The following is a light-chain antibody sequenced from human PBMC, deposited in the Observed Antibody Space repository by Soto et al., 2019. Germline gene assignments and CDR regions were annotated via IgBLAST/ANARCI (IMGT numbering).Light chain of an antibody. CDR3: ASYTSTYTLV. J-gene: IGLJ1*01. V-gene: IGLV2-14*01. Sequence: QSVLTQPASVSGSPGQSITISGTGTIDDVGAYNYVSWYQQRPGSAPQLLIYDVNNRPSGASNRFSGSKSGHTAYLTISGLQSDDEANYHCASYTSTYTLVFGTGTKLTVL. CDR1: IDDVGAYNY. CDR2: DVN.